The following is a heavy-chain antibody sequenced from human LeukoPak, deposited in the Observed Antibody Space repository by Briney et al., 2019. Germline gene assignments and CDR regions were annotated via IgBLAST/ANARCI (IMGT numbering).Heavy chain of an antibody. V-gene: IGHV3-21*01. CDR1: GFTFSSYS. CDR2: ISSSSSYI. J-gene: IGHJ4*02. CDR3: ARVSPSSGYSSSWYAVGKYYFDY. D-gene: IGHD6-13*01. Sequence: GGSLRLSCAASGFTFSSYSMNWVRQAPGKGLEWVSSISSSSSYIYYGDSVKGRFTISRDNAKNSLYLQMNSLRAEDTAVYYCARVSPSSGYSSSWYAVGKYYFDYWGQGTLVTVSS.